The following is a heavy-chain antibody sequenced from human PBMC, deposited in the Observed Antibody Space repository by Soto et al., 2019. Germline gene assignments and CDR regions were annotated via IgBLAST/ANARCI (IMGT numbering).Heavy chain of an antibody. D-gene: IGHD2-15*01. Sequence: QVQLQQWGAGLLKPSETLSLTCAVYGTSVSGYYWSWIRQPPGKGLEWIGEIYHSGSTNYNPTLKRRVTMSIDTSNNQFSLNLSSVTAADTAVYYCARLAGRGYCSTATCPRDWGQGTQVTVSS. CDR3: ARLAGRGYCSTATCPRD. CDR2: IYHSGST. V-gene: IGHV4-34*01. CDR1: GTSVSGYY. J-gene: IGHJ4*02.